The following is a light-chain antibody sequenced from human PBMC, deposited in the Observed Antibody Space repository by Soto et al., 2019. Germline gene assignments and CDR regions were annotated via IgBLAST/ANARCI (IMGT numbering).Light chain of an antibody. CDR2: GAS. J-gene: IGKJ1*01. CDR3: QRYNNWPLT. Sequence: EIVMTQSPATLSVSPGERATLSCSASQSVSSNLAWYQQKPGQAPRLLIYGASTRATGIPARFSGSGSGTDFTLTITGLQSEDFAVFYGQRYNNWPLTFAKGTKVEIK. V-gene: IGKV3-15*01. CDR1: QSVSSN.